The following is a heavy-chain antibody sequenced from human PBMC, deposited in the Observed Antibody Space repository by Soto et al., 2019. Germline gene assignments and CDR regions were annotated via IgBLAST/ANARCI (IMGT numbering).Heavy chain of an antibody. V-gene: IGHV4-59*01. CDR2: MYNTGST. CDR3: GRDLWGYCGTDCYPLDV. D-gene: IGHD2-21*02. CDR1: GGSISSYY. Sequence: SETLSLTCTVSGGSISSYYWSWIRQPPGKGLEWIGYMYNTGSTVYNPSLKSRVTISVDTSKNQFYLKVNSVTAADTAVYYCGRDLWGYCGTDCYPLDVWGQGTTVTVS. J-gene: IGHJ6*02.